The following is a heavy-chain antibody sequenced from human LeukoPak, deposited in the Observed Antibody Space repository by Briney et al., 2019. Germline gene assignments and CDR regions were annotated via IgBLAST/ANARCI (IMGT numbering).Heavy chain of an antibody. CDR3: ARIVGASDY. CDR2: IYYSGRT. J-gene: IGHJ4*02. Sequence: SETLSLTCTVSGGSISSSSYYWGWIPQPPGKGLEWIGSIYYSGRTYYNPSLKSRVTISVDTSKNQFSLKLSSVTAADTVVYYCARIVGASDYWGQGTLVTVSS. V-gene: IGHV4-39*01. CDR1: GGSISSSSYY. D-gene: IGHD1-26*01.